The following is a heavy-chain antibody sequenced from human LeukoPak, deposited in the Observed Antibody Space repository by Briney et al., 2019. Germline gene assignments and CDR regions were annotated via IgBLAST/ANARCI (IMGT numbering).Heavy chain of an antibody. D-gene: IGHD6-13*01. Sequence: SEPLSLTCTVSGGSISRYYWSWIRQPPGKGLEWIGYIYYSGSTNYNPSLKSRVTISVDTSKNQFSLKLSSVTAADTAVYYCARGRGYSSSWPFDYWGQGTLVTVSS. V-gene: IGHV4-59*08. J-gene: IGHJ4*02. CDR3: ARGRGYSSSWPFDY. CDR1: GGSISRYY. CDR2: IYYSGST.